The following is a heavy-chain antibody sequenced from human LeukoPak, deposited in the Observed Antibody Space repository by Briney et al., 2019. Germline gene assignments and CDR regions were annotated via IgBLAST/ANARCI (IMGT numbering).Heavy chain of an antibody. CDR1: GGTFSSYA. CDR3: AREVGRLYYFDY. D-gene: IGHD1-26*01. V-gene: IGHV1-69*04. J-gene: IGHJ4*02. Sequence: SVKVSCKASGGTFSSYAISWVRQAPGQGLEWMGRIIPILGIANYAQKFQGRVTITADKSTRTAYMELSSLRSEDTAVYYCAREVGRLYYFDYWGQGTLVTVSS. CDR2: IIPILGIA.